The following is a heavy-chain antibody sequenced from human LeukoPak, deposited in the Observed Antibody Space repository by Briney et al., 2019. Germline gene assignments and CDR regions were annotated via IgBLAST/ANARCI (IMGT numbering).Heavy chain of an antibody. CDR3: AAIYGDHVFDP. Sequence: PSETLCLTSTDPGGSTIRYYWSWIRQPAGKGVERIGRIYTSGSTNYNPSLKSRVTMSVDTSKNQFSLKLSSVTAADTAVYYCAAIYGDHVFDPWGQGTLVTVSS. J-gene: IGHJ5*02. CDR1: GGSTIRYY. D-gene: IGHD4-17*01. CDR2: IYTSGST. V-gene: IGHV4-4*07.